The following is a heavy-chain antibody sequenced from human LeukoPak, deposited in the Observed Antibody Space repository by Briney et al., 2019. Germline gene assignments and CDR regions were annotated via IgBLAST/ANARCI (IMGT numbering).Heavy chain of an antibody. J-gene: IGHJ5*02. V-gene: IGHV3-23*01. CDR3: AREKYCSGGSCYSRNNWFDP. D-gene: IGHD2-15*01. CDR2: ISGSGGST. Sequence: PGGSLRLSCAASGFTFSNYAMSWVRQAPGKGLEWVSAISGSGGSTYYADSVKGRFTISRDNSKNTLYLQMNSLRAEDTAVYYCAREKYCSGGSCYSRNNWFDPWGQGTLVTVSS. CDR1: GFTFSNYA.